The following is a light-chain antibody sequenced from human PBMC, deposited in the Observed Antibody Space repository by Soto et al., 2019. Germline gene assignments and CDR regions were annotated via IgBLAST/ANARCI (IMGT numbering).Light chain of an antibody. CDR1: QSISSW. CDR2: DAS. CDR3: QQYNSYSRT. V-gene: IGKV1-5*01. Sequence: DIQMTQYPSTLCASVGARVTITCRASQSISSWLAWYQQKPGKAPKLLIYDASSLESGVPSRFSGSGSGTEFTLTISSLQPDDFATYYCQQYNSYSRTFGQGTKVDIK. J-gene: IGKJ1*01.